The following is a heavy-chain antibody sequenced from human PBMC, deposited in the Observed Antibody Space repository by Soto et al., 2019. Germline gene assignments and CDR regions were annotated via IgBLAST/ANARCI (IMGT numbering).Heavy chain of an antibody. CDR3: ARDLAPWWELPGYYFDY. D-gene: IGHD1-26*01. Sequence: QVQLVESGGGVVQPGRSLRLSCAASGFTFSSYAMHWVRQAPGKGLEWVAVISYDGSNKYYAESVKRRFTISRDNSKNTLYLQMNSLRAKDTAVYYCARDLAPWWELPGYYFDYWGQGTLVTVSS. V-gene: IGHV3-30-3*01. CDR2: ISYDGSNK. J-gene: IGHJ4*02. CDR1: GFTFSSYA.